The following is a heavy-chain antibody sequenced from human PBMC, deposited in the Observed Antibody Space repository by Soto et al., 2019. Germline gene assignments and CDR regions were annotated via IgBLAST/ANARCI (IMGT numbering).Heavy chain of an antibody. V-gene: IGHV3-74*01. D-gene: IGHD2-21*02. J-gene: IGHJ1*01. CDR1: GFTFSSYW. CDR2: INSDGSST. Sequence: EVQLVESGGGLVQPGGSLRLSCAASGFTFSSYWMHWVRQAPGKGLVWVSRINSDGSSTSYADSVKGRFTISRDNAKNTLYLQMNSLRAEDTAVYYCARGAYCGGDCYSLGGYFQHWGQGTLVTVSS. CDR3: ARGAYCGGDCYSLGGYFQH.